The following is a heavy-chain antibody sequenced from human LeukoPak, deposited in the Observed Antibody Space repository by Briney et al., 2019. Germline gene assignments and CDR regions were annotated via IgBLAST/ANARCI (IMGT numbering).Heavy chain of an antibody. CDR1: GFTFSSYA. J-gene: IGHJ3*02. Sequence: PGGSLRLSCAASGFTFSSYAMSWVRQAPGKGLEWVSAISGSGGSTYYADPVKGRFTISRDNSKNTLYLQMNSLRAEDTAVYYCAKDYDSSGYCFDAFDIWGQGTMGTVSS. D-gene: IGHD3-22*01. CDR3: AKDYDSSGYCFDAFDI. CDR2: ISGSGGST. V-gene: IGHV3-23*01.